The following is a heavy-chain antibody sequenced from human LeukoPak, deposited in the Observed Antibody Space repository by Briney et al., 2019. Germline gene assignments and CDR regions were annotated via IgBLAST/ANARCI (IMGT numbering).Heavy chain of an antibody. CDR2: IIPIFGIA. J-gene: IGHJ4*02. CDR3: ARQPDGYNSYYFDY. Sequence: ASVKVSCKASGGTFSSYAISCVRQAPGQGLGWMGRIIPIFGIANYAQKFQGRVTITADKSTSTAYMELSSLRSEDTAVYYCARQPDGYNSYYFDYWGQGTLVTVSS. CDR1: GGTFSSYA. V-gene: IGHV1-69*04. D-gene: IGHD5-24*01.